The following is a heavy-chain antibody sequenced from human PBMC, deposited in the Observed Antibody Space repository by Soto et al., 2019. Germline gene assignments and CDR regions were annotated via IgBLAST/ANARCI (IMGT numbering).Heavy chain of an antibody. Sequence: EVQLVESGGGLVKPGGSLRLSCAASGFTFSNAWMNWVRQAPGKGLEWVGCIKSKTDGGTTDYAAPVKGRFTISRDDSKNTLYLQMNSLKTEDTAVYYCTTGVPSSGWFNYYYYYGMDVWGQGTTVTVSS. J-gene: IGHJ6*02. CDR1: GFTFSNAW. V-gene: IGHV3-15*07. CDR3: TTGVPSSGWFNYYYYYGMDV. CDR2: IKSKTDGGTT. D-gene: IGHD6-19*01.